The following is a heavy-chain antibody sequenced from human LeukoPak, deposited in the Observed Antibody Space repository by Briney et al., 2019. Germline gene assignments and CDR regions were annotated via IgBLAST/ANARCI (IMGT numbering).Heavy chain of an antibody. CDR3: ARDLEHPGYFDY. CDR1: GFTFSSYA. J-gene: IGHJ4*02. V-gene: IGHV3-64*01. D-gene: IGHD3-3*01. Sequence: GGSLRLSCAASGFTFSSYAKHWVRQAPGKGLEYVSAISSNGGSTYYANSVKGRFTISRDNSKNTLYLQMGSLRAEDTAVYYCARDLEHPGYFDYWGQGTLVTVSS. CDR2: ISSNGGST.